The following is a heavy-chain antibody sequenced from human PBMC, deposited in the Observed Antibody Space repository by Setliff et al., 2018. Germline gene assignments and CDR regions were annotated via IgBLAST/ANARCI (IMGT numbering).Heavy chain of an antibody. CDR2: VDHSGNT. CDR1: GGSFSAYY. V-gene: IGHV4-34*01. CDR3: ARDFSTPHFGVARGSYYYYYMDV. D-gene: IGHD3-3*01. Sequence: PSETLSLTCAVYGGSFSAYYWSWVRQPPGKGLDWIGTVDHSGNTFYNPSLKSRVTISVDTSKNQFPLKLSSVTAADTAVYYCARDFSTPHFGVARGSYYYYYMDVWGKGTTVTVSS. J-gene: IGHJ6*03.